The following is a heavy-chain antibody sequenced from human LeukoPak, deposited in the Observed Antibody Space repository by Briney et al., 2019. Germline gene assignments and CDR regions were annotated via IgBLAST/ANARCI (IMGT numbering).Heavy chain of an antibody. Sequence: SVKVSCTASGGTFSSYAISWVRQAPGQGLEWMGGIIPIFGTANYAQKFQGRVTITTDESTSTAYMELSSLRSEDTAVYYCATGNIGYCSSTSCYVHYYYYMDVWGKGTTVTVSS. CDR3: ATGNIGYCSSTSCYVHYYYYMDV. J-gene: IGHJ6*03. CDR2: IIPIFGTA. CDR1: GGTFSSYA. V-gene: IGHV1-69*05. D-gene: IGHD2-2*01.